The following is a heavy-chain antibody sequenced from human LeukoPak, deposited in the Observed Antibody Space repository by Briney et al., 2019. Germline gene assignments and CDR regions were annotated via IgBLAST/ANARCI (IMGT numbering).Heavy chain of an antibody. CDR1: GFPFSSYS. D-gene: IGHD1-1*01. CDR2: ISASGGNI. V-gene: IGHV3-48*01. Sequence: GGPLRLSCAASGFPFSSYSMNWVRQAPGKGLEWVSYISASGGNIYYLEAVKGRFTVSRDNAMNSLFLQMNRPRAEDTAIYYCVRVKGTYFDFWGQGTLVTVSS. J-gene: IGHJ4*02. CDR3: VRVKGTYFDF.